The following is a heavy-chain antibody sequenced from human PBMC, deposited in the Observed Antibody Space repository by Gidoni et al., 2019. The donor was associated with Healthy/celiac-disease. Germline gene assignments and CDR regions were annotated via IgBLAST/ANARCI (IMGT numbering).Heavy chain of an antibody. J-gene: IGHJ4*02. CDR1: GGSFSGYY. CDR3: ARGPYPGYYFDY. V-gene: IGHV4-34*01. D-gene: IGHD2-2*01. Sequence: QVQLQQWGAGLLKPSATLYLTCAVYGGSFSGYYWSWIRQPPGKGLEWIGEINHSGSTNYNPSLKSRVTISVDTSKNQFSLKLSSVTAADTAVYYCARGPYPGYYFDYWGQGTLVTVSS. CDR2: INHSGST.